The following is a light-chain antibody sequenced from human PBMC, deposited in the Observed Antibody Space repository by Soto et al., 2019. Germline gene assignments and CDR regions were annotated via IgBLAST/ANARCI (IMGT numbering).Light chain of an antibody. Sequence: QSVLTQPPSVSGAPGQRVTISCTGSSSNIGAGYDVHWYQQLPGTAPKLLIYGNSNRPSGVPDRFSGSKSGTSASLAITGLQAEDDADYSCQSYDSSLSGWVFGGGTQLTVL. J-gene: IGLJ3*02. CDR1: SSNIGAGYD. CDR3: QSYDSSLSGWV. CDR2: GNS. V-gene: IGLV1-40*01.